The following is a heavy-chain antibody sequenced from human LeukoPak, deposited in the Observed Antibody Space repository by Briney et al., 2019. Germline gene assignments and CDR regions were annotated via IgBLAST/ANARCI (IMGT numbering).Heavy chain of an antibody. Sequence: GGSLRLSCAASGFTFSDYFMSWIRQAPGKGLEWVSSISSSSSYIYYADSVKGRFTISRDNAKNSLYLQMNSLRAEDTTVYYCATYDYVWGSYRRYFDYWGQGTLVTVSS. CDR2: ISSSSSYI. V-gene: IGHV3-11*03. J-gene: IGHJ4*02. CDR1: GFTFSDYF. CDR3: ATYDYVWGSYRRYFDY. D-gene: IGHD3-16*02.